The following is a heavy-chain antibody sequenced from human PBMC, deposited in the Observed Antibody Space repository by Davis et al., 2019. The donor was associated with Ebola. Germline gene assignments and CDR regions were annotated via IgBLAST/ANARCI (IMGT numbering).Heavy chain of an antibody. V-gene: IGHV1-46*01. CDR1: GYTLATYY. CDR3: ARDVVVVAATDWFDP. D-gene: IGHD2-15*01. J-gene: IGHJ5*02. Sequence: AASVKVSCKASGYTLATYYMHWVRQAPGQGLGWMGMITPSDGATSYAQKFQGRVTMTTDTSTSTAYMELRSLRSDDTAVYYCARDVVVVAATDWFDPWGQGTLVTVSS. CDR2: ITPSDGAT.